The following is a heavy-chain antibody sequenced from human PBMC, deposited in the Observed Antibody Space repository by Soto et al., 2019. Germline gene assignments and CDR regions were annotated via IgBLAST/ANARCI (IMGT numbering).Heavy chain of an antibody. D-gene: IGHD3-22*01. J-gene: IGHJ5*02. CDR3: AHRGYDSSGYLNWFDP. Sequence: QITLKESGPTLVKPTQTLTLTCTCSGFSVSTSGVAVGWIRQPPGKALAWLALIYWDDDKRYSPSLKSRLAITKDTSKNQVVLTMTNMDPVDTATYYCAHRGYDSSGYLNWFDPWGQGTLVTVSS. CDR1: GFSVSTSGVA. CDR2: IYWDDDK. V-gene: IGHV2-5*02.